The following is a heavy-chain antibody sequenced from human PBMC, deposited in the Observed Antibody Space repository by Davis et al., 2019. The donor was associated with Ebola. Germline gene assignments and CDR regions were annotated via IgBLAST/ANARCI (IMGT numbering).Heavy chain of an antibody. Sequence: ASVKVSCKASGYTFNSYGLNWVRQAPGQGLEWMGWINGYNGNTNYAQKFRGRVTMTTDTSTSTAYMELRTLGSDDTAVYYCARDLLRDIVVVVAATTPGYWGQGTLVTVSS. D-gene: IGHD2-15*01. CDR3: ARDLLRDIVVVVAATTPGY. J-gene: IGHJ4*02. V-gene: IGHV1-18*01. CDR1: GYTFNSYG. CDR2: INGYNGNT.